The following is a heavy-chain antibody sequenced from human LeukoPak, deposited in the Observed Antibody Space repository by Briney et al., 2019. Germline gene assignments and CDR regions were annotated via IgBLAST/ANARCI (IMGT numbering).Heavy chain of an antibody. V-gene: IGHV4-39*01. CDR1: GGSISSSSYY. J-gene: IGHJ3*02. D-gene: IGHD3-10*01. Sequence: PSETLSLTCTVSGGSISSSSYYWGWIRQPPGKGLEWIGSIYYSGSTYYNPSLRSRVTISVDTSKNQFSLKLSSVTAADTAVYYCARHLGELFTFDIWGQGTMVTVSS. CDR3: ARHLGELFTFDI. CDR2: IYYSGST.